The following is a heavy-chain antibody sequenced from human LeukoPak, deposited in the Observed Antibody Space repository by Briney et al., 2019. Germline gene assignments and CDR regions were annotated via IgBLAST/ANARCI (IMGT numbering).Heavy chain of an antibody. CDR1: GYTFTSYD. CDR2: MNPNSGNT. J-gene: IGHJ4*02. CDR3: ARIWSGFPPHPDY. Sequence: ASVKVSCKASGYTFTSYDINWVRQATGQGLEWMGWMNPNSGNTGYAQKFQGRVTITRNTSISTAYMELSSLRSEDTAVYYCARIWSGFPPHPDYWGQGTLVTVSS. V-gene: IGHV1-8*03. D-gene: IGHD3-3*01.